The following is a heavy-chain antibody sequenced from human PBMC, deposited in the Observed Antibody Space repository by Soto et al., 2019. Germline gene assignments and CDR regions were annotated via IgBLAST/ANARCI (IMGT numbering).Heavy chain of an antibody. CDR2: ISYDGSNK. V-gene: IGHV3-30*18. CDR3: AKDLLTSWLRFVPDY. D-gene: IGHD5-12*01. CDR1: GFTFSSYG. Sequence: QVQLVESGGGMVQPGRSLRLSCAASGFTFSSYGMHWVRQAPGKGLEWVAVISYDGSNKYYADSVKGRFTISRDNSKNTLYLQMNSLRAEDTAVYYCAKDLLTSWLRFVPDYWGQGTLVTVSS. J-gene: IGHJ4*02.